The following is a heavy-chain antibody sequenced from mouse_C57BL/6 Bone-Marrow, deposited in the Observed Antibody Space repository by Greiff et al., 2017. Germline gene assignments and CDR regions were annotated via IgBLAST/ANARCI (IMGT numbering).Heavy chain of an antibody. CDR3: ARERAYYSNYEAMDY. CDR1: GYTFTDYY. CDR2: LNPNNGGT. D-gene: IGHD2-5*01. Sequence: EVQLQQSGPELVKPGASVKISCKASGYTFTDYYMNWVKQSHGKSLEWIGDLNPNNGGTSYNQKFKGKATLTVDKSSSTAYMELRSLTSEDSAVYYCARERAYYSNYEAMDYWGQGTSVTVSS. J-gene: IGHJ4*01. V-gene: IGHV1-26*01.